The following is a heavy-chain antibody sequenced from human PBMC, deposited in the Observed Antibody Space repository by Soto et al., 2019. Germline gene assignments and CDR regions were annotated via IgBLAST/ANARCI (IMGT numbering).Heavy chain of an antibody. D-gene: IGHD2-2*01. CDR1: GFTFSSYA. Sequence: GGSLRLSCAASGFTFSSYAMSWVRQAPGKGLEWVSAISGSGGSTYYADSVKGRFTISRDNSKNTLYLQMNSLRAEDTAVYYCAKDVVPAATYYYYMDVWGKGTTVTVSS. J-gene: IGHJ6*03. CDR2: ISGSGGST. CDR3: AKDVVPAATYYYYMDV. V-gene: IGHV3-23*01.